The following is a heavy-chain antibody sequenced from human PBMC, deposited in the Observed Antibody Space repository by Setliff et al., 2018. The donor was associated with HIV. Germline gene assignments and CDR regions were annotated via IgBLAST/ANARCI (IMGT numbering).Heavy chain of an antibody. J-gene: IGHJ4*02. V-gene: IGHV3-15*01. CDR2: IQSKIDGGTT. CDR3: TPRGGY. CDR1: RFNFRNAW. Sequence: GGSLRLSCSASRFNFRNAWMTWVRQAPGKGLEWLGRIQSKIDGGTTDHAAPVKGRFTISRDDSKNTLYLQMNSLKPEDTAVYYCTPRGGYWGQGSLVTVSS. D-gene: IGHD3-10*01.